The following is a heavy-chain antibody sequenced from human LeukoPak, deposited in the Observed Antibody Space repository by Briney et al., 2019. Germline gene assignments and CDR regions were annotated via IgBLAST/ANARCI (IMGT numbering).Heavy chain of an antibody. D-gene: IGHD3-10*01. Sequence: SETLSLTCTVSGRSISSYYWSWIRQPPGKGLEWIGYIYYSGSTNYNPSLKSRVTMSVDMSTRQISLKLIALTAADTPGYYCARAVGGDGSGSLWGPGTLVTVPS. CDR3: ARAVGGDGSGSL. J-gene: IGHJ4*02. CDR2: IYYSGST. CDR1: GRSISSYY. V-gene: IGHV4-59*01.